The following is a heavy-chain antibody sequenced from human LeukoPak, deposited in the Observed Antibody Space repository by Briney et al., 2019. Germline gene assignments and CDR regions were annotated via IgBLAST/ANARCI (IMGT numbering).Heavy chain of an antibody. CDR3: ARDGPLTKMATTPTYFDY. J-gene: IGHJ4*02. Sequence: GGSLRLSRAASGFTFSSYAMHGVRQAPGKGLEGVAVISYDGSNKYYADSVKGRFTISRDNSKNTLYLQMNSLRAEDTAVYYCARDGPLTKMATTPTYFDYWGQGTLVTVSS. V-gene: IGHV3-30-3*01. CDR2: ISYDGSNK. CDR1: GFTFSSYA. D-gene: IGHD5-24*01.